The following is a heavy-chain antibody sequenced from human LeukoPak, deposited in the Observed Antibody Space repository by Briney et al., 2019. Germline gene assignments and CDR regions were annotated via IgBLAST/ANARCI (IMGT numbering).Heavy chain of an antibody. V-gene: IGHV4-61*02. CDR3: ARTLEYSASAVRY. CDR2: IYTSGTT. D-gene: IGHD2/OR15-2a*01. J-gene: IGHJ4*02. CDR1: GGSISSGSYY. Sequence: SETLSLTCTVSGGSISSGSYYWSWIRQPAGKGLEWIGRIYTSGTTNYNPSLRSRVTISVDTSKNQFSLKLSSVTAADTAVYHCARTLEYSASAVRYWGQGTLVTVSS.